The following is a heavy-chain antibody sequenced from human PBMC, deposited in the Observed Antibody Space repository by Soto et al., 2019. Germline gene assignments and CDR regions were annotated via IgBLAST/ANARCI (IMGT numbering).Heavy chain of an antibody. D-gene: IGHD2-2*01. CDR3: ARSQGSSTSLEIYYYYYYGMDV. V-gene: IGHV1-69*01. CDR1: GGTFSSYA. Sequence: QVQLVQSGAEVKKPGSSVKVSCKASGGTFSSYAISWVRQAPGQGLEWMGGIIPISDTTNYAQKCQGRVTITADESTSTAYVELSSLRSEDTAVYYCARSQGSSTSLEIYYYYYYGMDVWGQGTTVTVSS. J-gene: IGHJ6*02. CDR2: IIPISDTT.